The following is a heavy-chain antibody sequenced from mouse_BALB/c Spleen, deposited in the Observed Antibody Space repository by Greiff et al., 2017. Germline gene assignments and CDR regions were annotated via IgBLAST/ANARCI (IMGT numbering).Heavy chain of an antibody. CDR3: ARGRGNWFAY. Sequence: EVKLVESGPGLVKPSPSLSLTCSVTGYSITSGYYWNWIRQFPGNQLEWMGYISYDGSNNYNPSLKNRISITRDTSKNQFVLKLNSVTTEDTATYYCARGRGNWFAYWGQGTLVTVSA. CDR1: GYSITSGYY. J-gene: IGHJ3*01. V-gene: IGHV3-6*02. CDR2: ISYDGSN. D-gene: IGHD2-1*01.